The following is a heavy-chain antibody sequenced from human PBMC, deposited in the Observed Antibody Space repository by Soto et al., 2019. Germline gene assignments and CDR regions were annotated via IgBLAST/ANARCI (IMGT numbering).Heavy chain of an antibody. CDR1: GFTFSSYA. V-gene: IGHV3-23*01. D-gene: IGHD2-2*01. CDR2: ISGSGGST. J-gene: IGHJ6*03. Sequence: PGGSLRLSCAASGFTFSSYAMSWVRQAPGKGLEWVSAISGSGGSTYYADSVKGRFTISRDNSKNTLYLQMNSLRAEDTAVYYCAKEGLGLVVPRNYMDVWGKGTTVTVPS. CDR3: AKEGLGLVVPRNYMDV.